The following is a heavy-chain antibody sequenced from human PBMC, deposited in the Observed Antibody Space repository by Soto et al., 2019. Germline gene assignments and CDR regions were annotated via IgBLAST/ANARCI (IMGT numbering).Heavy chain of an antibody. D-gene: IGHD1-1*01. CDR3: ATGGNPLYNDAFDI. CDR2: FDPEDGET. J-gene: IGHJ3*02. V-gene: IGHV1-24*01. Sequence: ASVKVSCKVSGYTLTELSMHWVRQAPGKGLEWMGGFDPEDGETIYAQKFQGRVTMTEDTSTDTAYMELSSLRSEDTAVYYCATGGNPLYNDAFDIWGQGTMVTVSS. CDR1: GYTLTELS.